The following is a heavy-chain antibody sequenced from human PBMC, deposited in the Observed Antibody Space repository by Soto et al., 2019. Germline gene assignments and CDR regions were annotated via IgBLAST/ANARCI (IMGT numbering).Heavy chain of an antibody. V-gene: IGHV4-30-2*01. Sequence: TLTLTCALYCGSTSRGGNYCSCIRRPQGKVVELIGYIYLSVSTYYNPSLKSRVTISVDRSKNTFSLKLSSVTAAATAVYYCAGLVRGVMIPGMAYYSYSYDLDVWGHGTKVTAS. CDR1: CGSTSRGGNY. J-gene: IGHJ6*02. CDR3: AGLVRGVMIPGMAYYSYSYDLDV. CDR2: IYLSVST. D-gene: IGHD3-10*01.